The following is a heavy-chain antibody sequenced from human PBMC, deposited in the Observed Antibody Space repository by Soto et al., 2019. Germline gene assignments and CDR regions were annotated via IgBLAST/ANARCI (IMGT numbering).Heavy chain of an antibody. Sequence: QVQLVQSGPELKKPGSSVKVSCKAPGDTFNSYGISWVRQAPGQGLEWMGGIVPMFGTTNLALKFEDRVTITADELTTTVYMEIRCLTSEDTAVYYCARDLADVHIWDAFDVWGHGTRVTVSS. J-gene: IGHJ3*01. CDR1: GDTFNSYG. CDR3: ARDLADVHIWDAFDV. CDR2: IVPMFGTT. D-gene: IGHD6-13*01. V-gene: IGHV1-69*01.